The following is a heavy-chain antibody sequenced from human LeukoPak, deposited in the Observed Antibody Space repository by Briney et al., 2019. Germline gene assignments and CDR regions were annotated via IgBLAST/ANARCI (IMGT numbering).Heavy chain of an antibody. V-gene: IGHV1-2*02. D-gene: IGHD2-21*02. Sequence: ASVKVSCKTSGYTFATYFMHWVRQAPGQGLEWMGYIKPNSGVTNYTQKFRGRVTMTWDTSISTAYIELSGLTSDDTAIYYCARPTYCGSNCYFNFDYWGQGTLVTVSS. CDR3: ARPTYCGSNCYFNFDY. CDR2: IKPNSGVT. J-gene: IGHJ4*02. CDR1: GYTFATYF.